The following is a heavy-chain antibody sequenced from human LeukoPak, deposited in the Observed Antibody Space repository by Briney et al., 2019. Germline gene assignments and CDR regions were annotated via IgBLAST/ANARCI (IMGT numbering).Heavy chain of an antibody. CDR3: ASVRGYSYGHIN. V-gene: IGHV4-4*07. CDR2: IYISGST. Sequence: SETLSLTCTVSGGSISSFYWSWIRQPAGKGLEWIGRIYISGSTNYNPSLKSRVTISVDTSKNQFSLKLSSVTAADTAVYYCASVRGYSYGHINWGQGTLVTVSS. CDR1: GGSISSFY. D-gene: IGHD5-18*01. J-gene: IGHJ4*02.